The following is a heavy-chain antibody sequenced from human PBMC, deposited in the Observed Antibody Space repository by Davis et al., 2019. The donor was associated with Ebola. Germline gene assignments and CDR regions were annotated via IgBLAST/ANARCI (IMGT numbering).Heavy chain of an antibody. CDR3: ARVLERITFGGVIVVVPPSD. Sequence: GESLKISCAASGFTFSSYSMNWVRQAPGKGLEWVSSISSSSSYIYYADSVKGRFTISRDNAKNSLYLQMNSLRAEDTAVYYCARVLERITFGGVIVVVPPSDWGQGTLVTVSS. CDR2: ISSSSSYI. D-gene: IGHD3-16*02. V-gene: IGHV3-21*04. J-gene: IGHJ4*02. CDR1: GFTFSSYS.